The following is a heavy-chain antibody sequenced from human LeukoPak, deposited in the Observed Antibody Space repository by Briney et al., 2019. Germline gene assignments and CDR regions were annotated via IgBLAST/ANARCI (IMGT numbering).Heavy chain of an antibody. CDR1: GFTFSSYS. CDR2: ISSSSSYI. J-gene: IGHJ4*02. Sequence: GGSLRLSCAASGFTFSSYSMNWVRQAPGKGLEWVSSISSSSSYIYYADSVKGRFTISRDNAKNSLYLQMNSLRAEYTAVYYCAVVVPAATLDYWGQGTLVTVSS. D-gene: IGHD2-2*01. V-gene: IGHV3-21*01. CDR3: AVVVPAATLDY.